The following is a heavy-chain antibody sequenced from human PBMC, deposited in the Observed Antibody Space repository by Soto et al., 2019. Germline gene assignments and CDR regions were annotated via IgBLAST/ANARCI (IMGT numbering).Heavy chain of an antibody. V-gene: IGHV3-30*18. J-gene: IGHJ3*02. Sequence: QVQLVESGGDVVQPGRSLRLSCAASGFTFRNYDLHWVRQAPSKGLEWVALISHDGSVKYIRDSVKGRFTISRDNSKNTLFLQMNSLRPEDTAVLYCAKLLTADPDDAFDIWGQGTVVTVSS. CDR2: ISHDGSVK. CDR1: GFTFRNYD. D-gene: IGHD2-21*02. CDR3: AKLLTADPDDAFDI.